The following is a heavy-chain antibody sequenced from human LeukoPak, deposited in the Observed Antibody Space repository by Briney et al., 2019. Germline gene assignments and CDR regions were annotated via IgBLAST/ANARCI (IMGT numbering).Heavy chain of an antibody. CDR1: GYTFTSYC. J-gene: IGHJ4*02. V-gene: IGHV1-46*01. Sequence: ASVKVSCKASGYTFTSYCMHWVRQPPGQGLEWMGIINPSGGSTSYAQKFQGRVTMTRDTSTSTVYMELSSLRTEDTAVYYCARSTIHETSHFDYWGQGTLVTVSS. CDR2: INPSGGST. D-gene: IGHD3-3*01. CDR3: ARSTIHETSHFDY.